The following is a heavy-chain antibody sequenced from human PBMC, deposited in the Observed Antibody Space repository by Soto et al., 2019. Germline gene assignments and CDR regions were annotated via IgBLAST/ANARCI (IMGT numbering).Heavy chain of an antibody. CDR3: ARAGWAYYSDSSGYSNWFDP. Sequence: QVQLVQSGAEVKKPGASVKVSCKASGYTFTSYGISWVRQAPGQGLEWMGWISAYNGNTNYAQKLQGRVTMTTDTSTRTAYMELRSLGSDDTAVYYCARAGWAYYSDSSGYSNWFDPWGQGTLVTVSS. CDR1: GYTFTSYG. V-gene: IGHV1-18*01. J-gene: IGHJ5*02. D-gene: IGHD3-22*01. CDR2: ISAYNGNT.